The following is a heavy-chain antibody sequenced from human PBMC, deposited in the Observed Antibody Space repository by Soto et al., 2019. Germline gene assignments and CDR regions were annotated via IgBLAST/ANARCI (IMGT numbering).Heavy chain of an antibody. CDR2: IYHSGST. D-gene: IGHD1-26*01. CDR3: ARDSGGSYSRGEDAFDI. V-gene: IGHV4-4*02. CDR1: GGSISSSNW. Sequence: SETLSLTCAVSGGSISSSNWWSWVRQPPGKGLEWIGEIYHSGSTNYNPSLKSRVTISVDKSKNQFFLKLSSVTAADTAVYYCARDSGGSYSRGEDAFDIWGQGTMVTVSS. J-gene: IGHJ3*02.